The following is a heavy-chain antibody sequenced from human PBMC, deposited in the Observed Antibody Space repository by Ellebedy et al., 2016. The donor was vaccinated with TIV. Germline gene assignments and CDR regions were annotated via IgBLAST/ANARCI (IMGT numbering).Heavy chain of an antibody. CDR1: GFTFSSYG. J-gene: IGHJ4*02. Sequence: LSLTCASSGFTFSSYGMHWVRQAPGKGLEWVASIKQDGSEKYYVDSVKGRFTISRDNVKNSLYLQMNSLRDEDTAVYYCAREVIAAAGSSDYWGQGTLVTVSS. D-gene: IGHD6-13*01. CDR3: AREVIAAAGSSDY. V-gene: IGHV3-7*01. CDR2: IKQDGSEK.